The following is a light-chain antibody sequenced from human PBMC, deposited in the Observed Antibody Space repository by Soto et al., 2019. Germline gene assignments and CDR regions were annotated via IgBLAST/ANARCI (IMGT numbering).Light chain of an antibody. V-gene: IGKV3-11*01. CDR2: DAS. CDR1: QSVSSY. J-gene: IGKJ5*01. Sequence: EIVLTQSPPTLSSFPVDRLTLSCSASQSVSSYLAWYQQKPGQAPRLLIYDASNRATGIPARFSGSGSGTDFTLTISSLEPEDFAVYYCQQRSNWPRATFGQGTRLEIK. CDR3: QQRSNWPRAT.